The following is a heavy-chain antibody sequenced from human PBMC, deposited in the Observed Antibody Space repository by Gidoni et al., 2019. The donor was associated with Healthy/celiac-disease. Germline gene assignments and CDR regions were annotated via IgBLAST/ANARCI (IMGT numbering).Heavy chain of an antibody. CDR3: ARGLDEEYFQH. CDR1: GGSFSGYY. Sequence: QVQLQQWGAGLLKPSETLSLTCAVYGGSFSGYYWSWIRQPPGKGLEWIGEINHSGSTNYNPSLKSRVTISVDTSKNPFSLKLSSVTAADTAVYYCARGLDEEYFQHWGQGTLVTVSS. V-gene: IGHV4-34*01. CDR2: INHSGST. J-gene: IGHJ1*01.